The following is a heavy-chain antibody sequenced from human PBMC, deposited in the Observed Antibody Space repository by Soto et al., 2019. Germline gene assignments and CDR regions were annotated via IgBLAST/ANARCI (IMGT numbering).Heavy chain of an antibody. D-gene: IGHD6-19*01. V-gene: IGHV1-69*12. J-gene: IGHJ6*02. CDR2: IVPNFGTT. CDR1: GGTFSNYA. CDR3: ARVEAVAGLYNYHGLDV. Sequence: QVQLVQSGAEVKKPGSSVKVSCKVSGGTFSNYAIDWVRLAPGHGLEWMGGIVPNFGTTDYTQKCQGRATIIADDSTTTAYLEMRSLRFEHTAIYYCARVEAVAGLYNYHGLDVWGQGTAVTVSS.